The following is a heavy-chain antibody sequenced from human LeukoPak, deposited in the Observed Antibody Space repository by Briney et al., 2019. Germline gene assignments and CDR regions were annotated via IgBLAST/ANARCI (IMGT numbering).Heavy chain of an antibody. V-gene: IGHV5-51*01. Sequence: GESLKISCKGSGYSFTGYWIGWVRQMPGKGLEWMGIIYPGDSDTRYSPSFQGQVTISADKSISTAYLQWSSLKASDTAMYYCASRGHYYYNGRDVGGQGTTATASS. D-gene: IGHD6-25*01. CDR2: IYPGDSDT. CDR1: GYSFTGYW. CDR3: ASRGHYYYNGRDV. J-gene: IGHJ6*02.